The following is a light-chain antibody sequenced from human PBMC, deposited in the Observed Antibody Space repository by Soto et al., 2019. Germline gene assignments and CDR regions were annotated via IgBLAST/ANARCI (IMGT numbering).Light chain of an antibody. CDR1: ISNIGTNT. J-gene: IGLJ3*02. CDR2: SNN. CDR3: AAWDDSLNGGV. Sequence: QSVVTQPPSASGTPGQNVTISCSGSISNIGTNTVNWFQHLPGTAPKLLIYSNNQRPSGVPDRFSGSKSGTSASLAISGLQSEDEADYFCAAWDDSLNGGVFGGGTKLTVL. V-gene: IGLV1-44*01.